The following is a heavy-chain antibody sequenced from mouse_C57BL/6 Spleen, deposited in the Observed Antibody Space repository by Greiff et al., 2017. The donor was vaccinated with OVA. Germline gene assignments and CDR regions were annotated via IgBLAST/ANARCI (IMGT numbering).Heavy chain of an antibody. CDR3: ARNTLLLPFAY. CDR2: IWSGGST. V-gene: IGHV2-2*01. Sequence: VQLQQSGPGLVQPSQSLSITCTVSGFSLTSYGVHWVRQSPGKGLEWLGVIWSGGSTDYNAAFISRLSISKDNSKSQVFSKMNSLQADDTAIYYCARNTLLLPFAYWGQGTLVTVSA. CDR1: GFSLTSYG. J-gene: IGHJ3*01. D-gene: IGHD2-10*01.